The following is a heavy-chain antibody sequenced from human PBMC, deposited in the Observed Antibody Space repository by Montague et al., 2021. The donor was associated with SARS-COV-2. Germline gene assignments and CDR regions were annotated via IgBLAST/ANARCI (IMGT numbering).Heavy chain of an antibody. CDR3: VRDHPYGGPRGAYDI. J-gene: IGHJ3*02. CDR1: GGSISSYF. CDR2: IYDGGAV. D-gene: IGHD4-23*01. V-gene: IGHV4-59*13. Sequence: SETLSLTCTVSGGSISSYFWSWIRQPPGKGLEWIAYIYDGGAVNYNPSLGSRVTISTDTSKNQLSLKVNSVTAADTAVYYCVRDHPYGGPRGAYDIWGQGTVVTVSS.